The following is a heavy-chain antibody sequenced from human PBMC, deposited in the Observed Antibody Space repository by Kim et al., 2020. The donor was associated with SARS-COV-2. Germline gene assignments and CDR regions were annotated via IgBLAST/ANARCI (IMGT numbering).Heavy chain of an antibody. CDR3: ARGRGGNHPI. CDR2: INHSGST. Sequence: SETLSLTCAVYGGSFSGYYWSWIRQPPGKGLEWIGEINHSGSTNYNPSLKSRVTISVDTSKNQFSLKLSSVTAADTAVYYCARGRGGNHPIWGQGTLVTVSS. J-gene: IGHJ4*02. V-gene: IGHV4-34*01. D-gene: IGHD2-15*01. CDR1: GGSFSGYY.